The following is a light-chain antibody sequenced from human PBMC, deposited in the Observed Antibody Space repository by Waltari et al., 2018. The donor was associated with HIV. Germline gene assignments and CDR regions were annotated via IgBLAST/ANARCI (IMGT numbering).Light chain of an antibody. Sequence: QSVLTQPPSVSGAPGQRVTIPCTGSSSNIGAGYDVPWYQQLPGTAPKLLIYGNTNRPSGVPDRFSGSKSGTSPSLAITGLQTEDEADYYCQSYDSSLTGSVFGGGTKLTVL. J-gene: IGLJ2*01. CDR2: GNT. V-gene: IGLV1-40*01. CDR3: QSYDSSLTGSV. CDR1: SSNIGAGYD.